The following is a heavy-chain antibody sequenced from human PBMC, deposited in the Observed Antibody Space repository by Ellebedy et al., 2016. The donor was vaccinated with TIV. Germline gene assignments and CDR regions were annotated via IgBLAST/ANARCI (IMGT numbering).Heavy chain of an antibody. CDR3: AKELVSRSSLSLDY. D-gene: IGHD3-9*01. V-gene: IGHV3-23*01. J-gene: IGHJ4*02. Sequence: GESLKISCAASGFTFRNHAMAWVRQAPGTGLEWVSAIGGSSDYTIYADSVKGRFTTSRDNFMNTLYLRMNSLRAEDTALYYCAKELVSRSSLSLDYWGQGILVTVSS. CDR1: GFTFRNHA. CDR2: IGGSSDYT.